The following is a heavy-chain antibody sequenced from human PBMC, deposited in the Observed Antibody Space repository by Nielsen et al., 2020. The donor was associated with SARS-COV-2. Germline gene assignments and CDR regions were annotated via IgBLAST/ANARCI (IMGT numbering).Heavy chain of an antibody. CDR1: GGSISSGGYY. CDR3: ARAPPHEYSSSLRFDY. J-gene: IGHJ4*02. V-gene: IGHV4-31*03. CDR2: IYYSGST. D-gene: IGHD6-6*01. Sequence: SETLSLTCTVSGGSISSGGYYWSWIRQHPGKGLEWIGYIYYSGSTYYNPSLKSRVTISVDTSKNQFSLKLSSVTAADTAVYYCARAPPHEYSSSLRFDYWGQGTLVTVSS.